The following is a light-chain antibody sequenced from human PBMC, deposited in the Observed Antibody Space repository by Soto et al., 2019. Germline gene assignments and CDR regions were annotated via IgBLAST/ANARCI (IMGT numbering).Light chain of an antibody. J-gene: IGKJ4*01. CDR3: QQTNLFPRS. CDR1: QSISSY. Sequence: DIQMTQSPSSLSASVGDRVTITCRASQSISSYLNWYQQKPGEAPKLLIYAASSLQSGVPSRFSGSGSGTDFTLTISSLQPEDFATYFCQQTNLFPRSFGGGTKVEIK. V-gene: IGKV1-39*01. CDR2: AAS.